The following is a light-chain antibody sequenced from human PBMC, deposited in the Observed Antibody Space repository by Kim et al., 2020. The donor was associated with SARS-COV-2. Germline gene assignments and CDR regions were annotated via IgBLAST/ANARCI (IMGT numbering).Light chain of an antibody. J-gene: IGLJ2*01. CDR3: SSYAGNSLV. CDR1: SSDVGGYNF. Sequence: QSALTQPPSASGSLGQSVTISCTGTSSDVGGYNFVSWYQQHPGKAPKVVIYEVTKRPSGVPDRFSGSKSGNTASLTVSGLQAEDVADYHCSSYAGNSLVFGGGTQLTVL. CDR2: EVT. V-gene: IGLV2-8*01.